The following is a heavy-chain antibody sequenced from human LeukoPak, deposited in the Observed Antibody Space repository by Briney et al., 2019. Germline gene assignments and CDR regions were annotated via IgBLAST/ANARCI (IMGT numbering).Heavy chain of an antibody. V-gene: IGHV4-4*07. Sequence: SETLSLTCTVSGGSISSYYWSWIRQPAGKGLEWIGRIYTSGSTNYNPSLKNRVTMSVDTSKNQFSLKLSSVTAADTAVYYCARDSEAYYYDSSGYYYSGYYFDYWGQGTLVTVSS. CDR3: ARDSEAYYYDSSGYYYSGYYFDY. J-gene: IGHJ4*02. CDR2: IYTSGST. D-gene: IGHD3-22*01. CDR1: GGSISSYY.